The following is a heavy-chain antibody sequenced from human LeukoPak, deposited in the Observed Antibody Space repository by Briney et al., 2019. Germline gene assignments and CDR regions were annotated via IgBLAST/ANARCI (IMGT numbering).Heavy chain of an antibody. V-gene: IGHV3-7*01. CDR2: VNQDGSEK. Sequence: PGGSLRLSCAASGFPFSSYWMAWVRQASEKGLEWVVNVNQDGSEKTYVDSVKGRFTISRDNAKNTVYLQMNSLRADDTAVYYCARDFTPEWFDIHWGQGTLVTVS. J-gene: IGHJ4*02. CDR3: ARDFTPEWFDIH. CDR1: GFPFSSYW. D-gene: IGHD3-3*01.